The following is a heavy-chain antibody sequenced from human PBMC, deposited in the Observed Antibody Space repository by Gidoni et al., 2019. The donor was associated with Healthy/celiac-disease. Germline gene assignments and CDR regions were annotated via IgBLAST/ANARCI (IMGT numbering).Heavy chain of an antibody. V-gene: IGHV3-23*01. Sequence: EVQLLESGGGLVQPGGSLRLSGAASGCTVRSYAMSWVRQAPGRGLEWVSAISGSGGSTYYADSVKGRFTISRDNSKNTLYLQMNSLRAEDTAVYYCAKETKWEPTYYFDYWGQGTLVTVSS. CDR2: ISGSGGST. D-gene: IGHD1-26*01. CDR3: AKETKWEPTYYFDY. CDR1: GCTVRSYA. J-gene: IGHJ4*02.